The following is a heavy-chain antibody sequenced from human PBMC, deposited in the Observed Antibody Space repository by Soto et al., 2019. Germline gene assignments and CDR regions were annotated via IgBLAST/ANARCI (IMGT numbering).Heavy chain of an antibody. Sequence: SETLSLTCTGSGGSIDSGHYYWSWIRQPPGKGLEWIGYVYYSGTTNYNPFLKSRVTLSLEKSKNQFYLKMNSVTAADTAVYYCARAVIAPLNYFEPVGRRTLVAVCS. CDR1: GGSIDSGHYY. CDR3: ARAVIAPLNYFEP. CDR2: VYYSGTT. D-gene: IGHD2-21*01. V-gene: IGHV4-61*01. J-gene: IGHJ2*01.